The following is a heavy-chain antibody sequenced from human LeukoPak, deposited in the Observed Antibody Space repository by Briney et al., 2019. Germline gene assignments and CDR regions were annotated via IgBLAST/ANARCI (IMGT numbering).Heavy chain of an antibody. CDR2: INHSGST. Sequence: SETLSLTCAVYGGSFSGYYWSWIRQPPGKGLEWIWEINHSGSTNYNPSLKSRVTISVDTSKNQFSLKLSSVTAADTAVYYCARDDRWFGELSGFDPWGQGTLVTVSS. CDR1: GGSFSGYY. J-gene: IGHJ5*02. D-gene: IGHD3-10*01. V-gene: IGHV4-34*01. CDR3: ARDDRWFGELSGFDP.